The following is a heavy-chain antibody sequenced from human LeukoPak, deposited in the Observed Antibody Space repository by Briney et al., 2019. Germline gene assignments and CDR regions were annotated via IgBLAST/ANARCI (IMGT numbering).Heavy chain of an antibody. CDR2: IYYSGST. D-gene: IGHD3-9*01. Sequence: SETLSLTCTVSGGSISSSSYYWGWIRQPPGKGLEWIGSIYYSGSTYYNPSLKSRVTISVDTPKNQFSLKLSSVTAADTAVYYCARAPKGDILTGDYFDYWGQGTLVTVSS. V-gene: IGHV4-39*07. CDR1: GGSISSSSYY. CDR3: ARAPKGDILTGDYFDY. J-gene: IGHJ4*02.